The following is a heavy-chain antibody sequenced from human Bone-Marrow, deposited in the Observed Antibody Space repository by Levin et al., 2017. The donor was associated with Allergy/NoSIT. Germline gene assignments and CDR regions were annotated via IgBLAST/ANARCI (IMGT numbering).Heavy chain of an antibody. V-gene: IGHV4-59*01. J-gene: IGHJ6*02. CDR2: IHYTGST. D-gene: IGHD2-2*01. Sequence: ESLKISCSVSGGAISSYYWSWIRQPPGKGLEWIGYIHYTGSTNYNPSLNSRGTISVDTSKNQFSLRLSSVTAADTAVYYCARGLSSWSQEYYYYGMDVWGQGTTVTVSS. CDR1: GGAISSYY. CDR3: ARGLSSWSQEYYYYGMDV.